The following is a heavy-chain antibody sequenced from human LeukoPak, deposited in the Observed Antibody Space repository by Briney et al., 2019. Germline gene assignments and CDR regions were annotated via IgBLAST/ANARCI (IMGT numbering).Heavy chain of an antibody. CDR3: AKGVSSSWYNWFDP. J-gene: IGHJ5*02. Sequence: GGSLRLSCAASGFTFSSYAMSWVRQAPGKGLEWVSAISGSGGSTYYADSVKGRFAISRDNSKNTLYLQMNSLRAEDTAVYYCAKGVSSSWYNWFDPWGQGTLVTVSS. D-gene: IGHD6-13*01. V-gene: IGHV3-23*01. CDR1: GFTFSSYA. CDR2: ISGSGGST.